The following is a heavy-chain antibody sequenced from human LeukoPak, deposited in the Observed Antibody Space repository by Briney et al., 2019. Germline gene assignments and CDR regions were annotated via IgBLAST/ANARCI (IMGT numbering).Heavy chain of an antibody. V-gene: IGHV3-23*01. CDR3: AKDIDYGDYYAYFDY. J-gene: IGHJ4*02. D-gene: IGHD4-17*01. CDR2: ISGSGGST. CDR1: GFTFSSYA. Sequence: GGSLGLSCAASGFTFSSYAMSWVRQAPGKGLEWVSAISGSGGSTYYADSVKGRFTISRDNSKNTLYLQMNSLRAEDTAVYYCAKDIDYGDYYAYFDYWGQGTLVTVSS.